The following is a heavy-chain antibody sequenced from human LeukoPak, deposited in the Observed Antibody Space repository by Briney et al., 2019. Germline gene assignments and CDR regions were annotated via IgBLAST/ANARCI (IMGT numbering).Heavy chain of an antibody. CDR2: IYHTGNT. CDR1: GGSITSANW. D-gene: IGHD3-22*01. V-gene: IGHV4-4*02. J-gene: IGHJ3*02. Sequence: PSETLSLTCAVSGGSITSANWWSWVRQSPGKGLEWIGEIYHTGNTNYNPSLKSRVTISVDKSKNQFSLKLSSVTAADTAVYYCARGGITMKAFDIWGQGTMVTVSS. CDR3: ARGGITMKAFDI.